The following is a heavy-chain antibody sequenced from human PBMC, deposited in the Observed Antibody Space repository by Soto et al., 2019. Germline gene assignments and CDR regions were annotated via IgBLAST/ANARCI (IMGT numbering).Heavy chain of an antibody. Sequence: QVTLKESGPVLVKPTEPLTLTCTVSGFSLTTGRMGVSRIRQSPGKALEWLAHIFSDHETSNSTSMQGRLTITKDSSGSQVVLSTTHMAPVASRPYCCVRVNAESYQFINAIDVWGQGTTVTVAS. CDR3: VRVNAESYQFINAIDV. V-gene: IGHV2-26*01. CDR2: IFSDHET. D-gene: IGHD2-2*01. CDR1: GFSLTTGRMG. J-gene: IGHJ6*02.